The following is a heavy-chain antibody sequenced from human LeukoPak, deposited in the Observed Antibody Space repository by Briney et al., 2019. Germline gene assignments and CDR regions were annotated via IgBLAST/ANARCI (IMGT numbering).Heavy chain of an antibody. CDR3: ARGRVSSSTWYSTYYYYFYMDL. CDR2: IYYSGNT. V-gene: IGHV4-39*07. D-gene: IGHD6-13*01. Sequence: SETLSLTCTVSGGSISSSSYYWGWIRQPPGKGLEWIGSIYYSGNTYYNLSLKSRVTISVDTSKNQFSLKLSSVTAADTAVYFCARGRVSSSTWYSTYYYYFYMDLWGKGTTVTVSS. CDR1: GGSISSSSYY. J-gene: IGHJ6*03.